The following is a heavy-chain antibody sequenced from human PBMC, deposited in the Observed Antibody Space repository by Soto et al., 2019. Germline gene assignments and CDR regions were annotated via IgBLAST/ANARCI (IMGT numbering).Heavy chain of an antibody. CDR1: GFTFSNSA. CDR3: ESAKAVVVAALGI. J-gene: IGHJ3*02. V-gene: IGHV3-23*01. D-gene: IGHD2-21*01. CDR2: ISENGGSRGGT. Sequence: EGHLLESGGGLVQPGGSLRLSCTASGFTFSNSAMIWVRQAPGQGLEWVASISENGGSRGGTYYADYVKGRFTISRNNSKSTLYLQVDSLTGADTAVYYCESAKAVVVAALGIWGQGTMVSVSS.